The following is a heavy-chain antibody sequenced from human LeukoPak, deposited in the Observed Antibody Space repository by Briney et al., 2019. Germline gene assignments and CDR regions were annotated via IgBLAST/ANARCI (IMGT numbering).Heavy chain of an antibody. CDR2: ISYDGSNK. V-gene: IGHV3-30*18. J-gene: IGHJ4*02. Sequence: PGRSLRLSCAASGFTFSDYGIHWVRQAPGKGLEWVAVISYDGSNKYFADSVKGRFTISRDNSKNTLYLQMHSLRAEDTAVYYCAKDNVAAAGRYFDYWGQGTLVTVSS. CDR1: GFTFSDYG. CDR3: AKDNVAAAGRYFDY. D-gene: IGHD6-13*01.